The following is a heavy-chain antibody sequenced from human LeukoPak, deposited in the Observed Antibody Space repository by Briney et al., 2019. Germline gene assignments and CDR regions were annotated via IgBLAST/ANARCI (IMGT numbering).Heavy chain of an antibody. J-gene: IGHJ4*02. V-gene: IGHV3-7*01. CDR3: ASSSWAPYYFDY. D-gene: IGHD6-13*01. CDR1: GFTFSSYW. CDR2: IKQDGSEK. Sequence: GGSLSLSCAASGFTFSSYWMSWVRQAPGKGLEWVANIKQDGSEKYYVDSVKGRFTISRDNAKNSLYLQMNSLRAEDTAVYYCASSSWAPYYFDYWGQGTLVTVSS.